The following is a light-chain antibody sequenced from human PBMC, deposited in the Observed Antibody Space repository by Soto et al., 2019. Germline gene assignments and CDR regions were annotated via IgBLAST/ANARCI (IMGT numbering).Light chain of an antibody. J-gene: IGKJ1*01. CDR1: QSVFFSSNNIYY. V-gene: IGKV4-1*01. CDR3: QQYYSSPWT. Sequence: DVVLTQSPDSLAVSLGERATINCKSSQSVFFSSNNIYYLAWYQQKAGQPPKLLIYWASTRESGVPDRFGGSGSGTEFTLTISGLQAEDVAVYYCQQYYSSPWTFGQGTKVDIK. CDR2: WAS.